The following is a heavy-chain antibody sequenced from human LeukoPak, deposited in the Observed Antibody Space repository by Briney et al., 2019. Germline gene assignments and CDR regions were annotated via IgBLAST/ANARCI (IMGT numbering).Heavy chain of an antibody. Sequence: SETLSLTCTVSGGSISSYYWSWIRQPPGKGLEWIGYIYYSGSTNYNPSLKSRVTISVDTSKNQFSLKLSSVTAADTAVYYCARGGVYYDSSGYYWGQGTLVTVSS. J-gene: IGHJ4*02. CDR3: ARGGVYYDSSGYY. CDR2: IYYSGST. D-gene: IGHD3-22*01. CDR1: GGSISSYY. V-gene: IGHV4-59*12.